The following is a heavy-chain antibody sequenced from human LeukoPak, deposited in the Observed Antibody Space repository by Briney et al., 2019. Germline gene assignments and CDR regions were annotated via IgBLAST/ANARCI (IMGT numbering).Heavy chain of an antibody. Sequence: QPGGSLRLSCAASGFTFTNYCMSWVRQAPGKGLEWVANINQDGSEKYYVDSVKGRFTISRDNAKNSLYLQMNSLRAEDTAVYYCATWQGYSSEEVAFDIWGQGTMVTVSS. J-gene: IGHJ3*02. D-gene: IGHD6-19*01. V-gene: IGHV3-7*01. CDR2: INQDGSEK. CDR1: GFTFTNYC. CDR3: ATWQGYSSEEVAFDI.